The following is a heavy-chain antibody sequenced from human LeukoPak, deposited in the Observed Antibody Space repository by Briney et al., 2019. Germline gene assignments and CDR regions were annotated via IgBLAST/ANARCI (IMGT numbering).Heavy chain of an antibody. CDR2: ISTSGSII. J-gene: IGHJ4*02. Sequence: GGSLRLSCAASGFIFSDYEMNWVRQAPGKGLEWLLHISTSGSIIHYGDSVKGRFTISRDNAKNTLYLQLNSLRAEDTAIYYCARSQGPYDYWGQGTLVTVSS. V-gene: IGHV3-48*03. CDR3: ARSQGPYDY. CDR1: GFIFSDYE.